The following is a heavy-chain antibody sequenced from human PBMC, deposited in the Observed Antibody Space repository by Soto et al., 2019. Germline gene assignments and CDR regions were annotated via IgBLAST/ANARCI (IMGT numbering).Heavy chain of an antibody. V-gene: IGHV3-23*01. CDR1: GFTFISYA. Sequence: PGGSLRLSCAASGFTFISYAMSWVRQAPGKGLEWVSAISGSGGSTYYADSVKGRFTISRDNSKNTLYLQMNSLRAEDTAVYYCARDLLGSGGNFYGMDVWGQGATVTVSS. CDR2: ISGSGGST. CDR3: ARDLLGSGGNFYGMDV. D-gene: IGHD2-21*01. J-gene: IGHJ6*02.